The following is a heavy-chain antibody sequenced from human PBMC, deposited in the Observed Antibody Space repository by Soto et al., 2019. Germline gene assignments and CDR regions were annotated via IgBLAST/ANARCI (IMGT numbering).Heavy chain of an antibody. Sequence: SVKVSCNASGGTFSSYAISWVRQAPGQGLEWMGGIIPIFGTANYAQKFQGRVTITADESTSTAYMELSSLRSEDTAVYYCARDVIAAAGTAGWGQGTLVTVSS. D-gene: IGHD6-13*01. V-gene: IGHV1-69*13. CDR3: ARDVIAAAGTAG. J-gene: IGHJ4*02. CDR1: GGTFSSYA. CDR2: IIPIFGTA.